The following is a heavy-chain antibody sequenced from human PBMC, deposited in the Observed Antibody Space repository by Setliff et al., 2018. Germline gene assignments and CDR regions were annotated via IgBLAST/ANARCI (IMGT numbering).Heavy chain of an antibody. V-gene: IGHV3-74*01. CDR2: INNDGTTI. CDR1: GFTFSSHW. J-gene: IGHJ6*02. D-gene: IGHD3-22*01. Sequence: GVLRLSCAAAGFTFSSHWMHWVRQAPGKRLMWVSRINNDGTTIYYADSVKGRFTISRDNSKNTLYLQMNSLRAEDTAVYYCARDLTTMNQKDYYYYGMDVWGQGTTVTVSS. CDR3: ARDLTTMNQKDYYYYGMDV.